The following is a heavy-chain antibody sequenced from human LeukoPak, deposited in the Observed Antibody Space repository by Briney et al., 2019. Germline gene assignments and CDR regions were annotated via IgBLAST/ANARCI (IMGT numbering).Heavy chain of an antibody. Sequence: ASVKVSCKASGYTFTSYGFTWVRQAPGQGLEWMGWISAYSGDTNYAQKFQGRVTMTTDTSTSTAYMEVRSLRSDDTAVYYCARNYDILTGYYYWGQGTLVTVSS. V-gene: IGHV1-18*01. D-gene: IGHD3-9*01. CDR1: GYTFTSYG. CDR2: ISAYSGDT. J-gene: IGHJ4*02. CDR3: ARNYDILTGYYY.